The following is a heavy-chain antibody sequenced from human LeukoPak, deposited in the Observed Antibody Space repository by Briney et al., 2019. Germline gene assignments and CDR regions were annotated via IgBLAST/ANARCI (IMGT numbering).Heavy chain of an antibody. D-gene: IGHD4-23*01. CDR3: ASLESYYGGNSGDY. Sequence: SVKVSCKASAGTFSSYAISWVRQAPGQGLEWMGGIIPIFGTANYAQKFQGRVTITADESTSTGYMELSSLRSEDTAVYYCASLESYYGGNSGDYWGQGTLVTVSS. V-gene: IGHV1-69*13. CDR2: IIPIFGTA. CDR1: AGTFSSYA. J-gene: IGHJ4*02.